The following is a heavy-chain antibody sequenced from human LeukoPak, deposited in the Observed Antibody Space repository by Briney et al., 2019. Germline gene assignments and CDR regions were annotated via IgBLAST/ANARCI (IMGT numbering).Heavy chain of an antibody. V-gene: IGHV5-51*01. CDR1: WYRFYNNW. Sequence: GGALQISFKAPWYRFYNNWIGWGRPVPDKRLGWGGIIYTGNSDTFNGPSFQGQVTLSVDRSTSTAFLQWTGLKASDTARYYCAKSLSGYSSGWHAWGQGTLVTVSS. CDR3: AKSLSGYSSGWHA. CDR2: IYTGNSDT. D-gene: IGHD6-19*01. J-gene: IGHJ5*01.